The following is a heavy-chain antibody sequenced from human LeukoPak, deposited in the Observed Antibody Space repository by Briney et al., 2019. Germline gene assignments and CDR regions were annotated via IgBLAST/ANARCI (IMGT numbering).Heavy chain of an antibody. CDR1: GYTFTSYG. D-gene: IGHD4-23*01. CDR2: INPSGGST. CDR3: AREGRGYGGNYFDY. Sequence: ASVKVSCKASGYTFTSYGISWVRQAPGQGLEWMGIINPSGGSTSYAQKFQGRVTMTRDMSTSTVYMELSSLRSEDTAVYYCAREGRGYGGNYFDYWGQGTLVTVSS. V-gene: IGHV1-46*01. J-gene: IGHJ4*02.